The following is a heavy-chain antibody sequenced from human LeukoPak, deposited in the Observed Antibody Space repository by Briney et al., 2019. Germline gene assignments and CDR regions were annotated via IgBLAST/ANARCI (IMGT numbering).Heavy chain of an antibody. J-gene: IGHJ4*02. V-gene: IGHV3-48*04. D-gene: IGHD5-18*01. CDR3: ARGIYSYDLDY. Sequence: GGSLRLSYAASGFTFSSYSMNWVRQAPGKGLEWVSYISSSSSTIYYADSVKGRFTISRDNAKNSLYLQMNSLSVEDTAVYYCARGIYSYDLDYWGQGTLVTVSS. CDR1: GFTFSSYS. CDR2: ISSSSSTI.